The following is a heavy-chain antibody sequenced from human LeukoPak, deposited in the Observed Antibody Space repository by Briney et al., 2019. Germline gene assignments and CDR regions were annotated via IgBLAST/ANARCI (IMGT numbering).Heavy chain of an antibody. CDR3: ARGLIGYSPSGIGSFR. D-gene: IGHD3-10*01. J-gene: IGHJ4*02. CDR2: MNPNSGNT. Sequence: AAVKVSRKASGYTVIRYDIHWVRQAPGQGLEWMGWMNPNSGNTGYAQKFQGRGTMTRNTAITTAYMDLSSLPSADTAVYYWARGLIGYSPSGIGSFRWGQGTPVIVSS. V-gene: IGHV1-8*01. CDR1: GYTVIRYD.